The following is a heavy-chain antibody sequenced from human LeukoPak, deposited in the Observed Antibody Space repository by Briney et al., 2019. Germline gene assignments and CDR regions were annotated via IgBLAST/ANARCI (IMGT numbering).Heavy chain of an antibody. CDR3: ARDYGYYGMDV. J-gene: IGHJ6*02. CDR1: GGSISSYY. D-gene: IGHD3-16*01. Sequence: LSLTCTVSGGSISSYYWSWIRQAPGKGLEWVSYISSSGSTIYYADSVKGRFTISKDNAKNSLYLQMNSLRAEDTAVYYCARDYGYYGMDVWGQGTTVTVSS. V-gene: IGHV3-11*01. CDR2: ISSSGSTI.